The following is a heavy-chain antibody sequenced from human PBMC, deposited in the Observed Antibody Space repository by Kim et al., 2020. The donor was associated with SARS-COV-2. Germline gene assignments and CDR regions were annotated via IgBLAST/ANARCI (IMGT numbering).Heavy chain of an antibody. Sequence: GGSLRLSCAASGFTFSNYWMTWVRQAPGKGLEWVANIKQDGSETYYVDSVKGRFTISRDNAKNSLYLQMNSLRAEDTAVYYCARAYGSGSYRSPTLYWGQGTLVTVSS. V-gene: IGHV3-7*01. CDR3: ARAYGSGSYRSPTLY. J-gene: IGHJ4*02. D-gene: IGHD3-10*01. CDR2: IKQDGSET. CDR1: GFTFSNYW.